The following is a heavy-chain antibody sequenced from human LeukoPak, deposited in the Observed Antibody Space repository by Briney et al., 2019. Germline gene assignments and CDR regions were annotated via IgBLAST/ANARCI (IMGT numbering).Heavy chain of an antibody. Sequence: ASVKVSCKASGYTFTGYYMHWVRQAPGQGLEWMRWINPNSGGTNYAQKFQGRVTMTRDTSISTTYMELSRLRSDDTAVYYCARKAGSYYNVYFDYWGQGTLVTVSS. V-gene: IGHV1-2*02. CDR3: ARKAGSYYNVYFDY. CDR2: INPNSGGT. D-gene: IGHD3-10*01. CDR1: GYTFTGYY. J-gene: IGHJ4*02.